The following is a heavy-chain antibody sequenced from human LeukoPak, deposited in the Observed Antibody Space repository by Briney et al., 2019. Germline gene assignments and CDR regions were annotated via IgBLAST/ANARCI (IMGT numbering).Heavy chain of an antibody. D-gene: IGHD6-19*01. Sequence: KPGESLKISCKGSGFTLTNYWIAWVRQLPGKGLQWMGIIYPGDSDTRYSPSFQGQVTISGDKSISTAYLQWSSLRASDTAMYYCASGLSEETVADTLGYGMDVWGQGTTVIVSS. CDR2: IYPGDSDT. CDR3: ASGLSEETVADTLGYGMDV. CDR1: GFTLTNYW. J-gene: IGHJ6*02. V-gene: IGHV5-51*01.